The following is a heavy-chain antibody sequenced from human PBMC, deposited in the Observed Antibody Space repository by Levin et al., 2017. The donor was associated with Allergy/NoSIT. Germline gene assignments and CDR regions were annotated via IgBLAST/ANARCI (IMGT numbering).Heavy chain of an antibody. D-gene: IGHD2-2*02. CDR2: ISYDGSNK. CDR3: AKGYCSSTSCYTEYYYYGMDV. J-gene: IGHJ6*02. Sequence: GGSLRLSCAASGFTFSSYGMHWVRQAPGKGLEWVAVISYDGSNKYYADSVKGRFTISRDNSKNTLYLQMNSLRAEDTAVYYCAKGYCSSTSCYTEYYYYGMDVWGQGTTVTVSS. CDR1: GFTFSSYG. V-gene: IGHV3-30*18.